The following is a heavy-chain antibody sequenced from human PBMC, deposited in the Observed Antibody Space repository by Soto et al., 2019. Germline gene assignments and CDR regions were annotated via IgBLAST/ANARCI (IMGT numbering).Heavy chain of an antibody. Sequence: ASVKVSCKASGYTFTSYGSSWVRQAPGQGLEWMGWISAYNGNTNYAQKLQGRVTMTTDTSTSTAYMELRSLRSDDTAVYYCARGTLGDIVVVPAASGPDTLRGERYYYYMDVWGKGTTVTVSS. V-gene: IGHV1-18*01. CDR1: GYTFTSYG. J-gene: IGHJ6*03. CDR3: ARGTLGDIVVVPAASGPDTLRGERYYYYMDV. CDR2: ISAYNGNT. D-gene: IGHD2-2*01.